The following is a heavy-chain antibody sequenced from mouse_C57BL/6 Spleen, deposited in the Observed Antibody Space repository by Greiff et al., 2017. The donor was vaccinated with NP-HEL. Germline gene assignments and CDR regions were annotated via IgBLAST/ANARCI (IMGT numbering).Heavy chain of an antibody. CDR3: ARGITTALDY. CDR2: ISGGGGNT. V-gene: IGHV5-9*01. CDR1: GFTFSSYT. J-gene: IGHJ2*01. D-gene: IGHD1-2*01. Sequence: EVQLVESGGGLVKPGGSLKLSCAASGFTFSSYTMSWVRQTPEKRLEWVATISGGGGNTYYPDSVKGRFTISRDNAKNTLYLQMSSLRSEDTALYYCARGITTALDYWGQGTTLTVSS.